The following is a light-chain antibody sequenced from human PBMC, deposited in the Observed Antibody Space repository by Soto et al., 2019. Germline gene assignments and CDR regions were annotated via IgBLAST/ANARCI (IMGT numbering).Light chain of an antibody. V-gene: IGKV2-28*01. Sequence: DIVMTQSPLSLPVTPGEPACISCRSSQSLLHSNGYNYLDWYLQKPGQSPQLLIYLGSNRASGVPDRFSGSGSGTDFTLKISRVEAEDVGVYYCMQALQTLWTFGPGTKVDIK. CDR2: LGS. CDR1: QSLLHSNGYNY. CDR3: MQALQTLWT. J-gene: IGKJ3*01.